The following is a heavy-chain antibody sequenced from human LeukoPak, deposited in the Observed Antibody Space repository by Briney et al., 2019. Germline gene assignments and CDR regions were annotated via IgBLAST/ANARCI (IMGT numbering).Heavy chain of an antibody. Sequence: PGGSLRLSCAASGFTFSSYWMSWVRKAPGKGLEWVANIKQDGSEKYFVDSVKGRLTISRDNAKNSLYLQMNSLRAEDTAVYYCARDEEGSDSSGYHDYWGQGTLVTVSS. CDR1: GFTFSSYW. V-gene: IGHV3-7*01. CDR3: ARDEEGSDSSGYHDY. CDR2: IKQDGSEK. J-gene: IGHJ4*02. D-gene: IGHD3-22*01.